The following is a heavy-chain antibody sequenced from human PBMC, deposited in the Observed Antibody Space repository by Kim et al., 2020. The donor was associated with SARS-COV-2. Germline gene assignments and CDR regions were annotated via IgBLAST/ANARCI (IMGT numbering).Heavy chain of an antibody. V-gene: IGHV4-34*01. Sequence: SETLSLTCAVYGGSFSGYYWSWIRQPPGKGLEWIGEINHSGSTNYNPSLKSRVTISVDTSKNQFSLKLSSVTAADTAVYYCARGSVRGSSWPRYNWFDPWDQGTLVTVSS. CDR3: ARGSVRGSSWPRYNWFDP. CDR2: INHSGST. CDR1: GGSFSGYY. D-gene: IGHD6-13*01. J-gene: IGHJ5*02.